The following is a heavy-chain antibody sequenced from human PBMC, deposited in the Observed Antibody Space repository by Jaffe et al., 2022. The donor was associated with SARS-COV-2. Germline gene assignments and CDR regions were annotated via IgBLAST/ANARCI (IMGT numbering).Heavy chain of an antibody. Sequence: EVQLVESGGGLVKPGGSLRLSCAASGFTFSSYSMNWVRQAPGKGLEWVSSISSSSSYIYYADSVKGRFTISRDNAKNSLYLQMNSLRAEDTAVYYCARDDGYPGAVAGMGPFDYWGQGTLVTVSS. CDR3: ARDDGYPGAVAGMGPFDY. CDR2: ISSSSSYI. CDR1: GFTFSSYS. V-gene: IGHV3-21*01. D-gene: IGHD6-19*01. J-gene: IGHJ4*02.